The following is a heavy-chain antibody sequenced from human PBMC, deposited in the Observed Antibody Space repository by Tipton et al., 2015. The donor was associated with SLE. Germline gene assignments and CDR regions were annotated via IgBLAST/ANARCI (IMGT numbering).Heavy chain of an antibody. CDR2: ISGSGGST. CDR3: ARGPMVRVPYYFDY. J-gene: IGHJ4*02. CDR1: GFTFSSYA. D-gene: IGHD3-10*01. V-gene: IGHV3-23*01. Sequence: SLRLSCAASGFTFSSYAMSWVRQAPGKGLEWVSAISGSGGSTYYADSVKGRFTTSRDNSKNTLYLQMNSLRAEDTAVYYCARGPMVRVPYYFDYWGQGTLVTVSS.